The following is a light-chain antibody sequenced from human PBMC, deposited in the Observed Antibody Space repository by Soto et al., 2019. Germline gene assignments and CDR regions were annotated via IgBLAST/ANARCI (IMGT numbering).Light chain of an antibody. J-gene: IGLJ1*01. CDR3: QSYDSSLSGYV. Sequence: QSVLTQPPSVSGAPGQRVTLSCTGSSSTIGAGYDVHWYQQLPGTAPKLLIYGNSNRPSGVPVRFSGSKSGTSASLAITGLQAEDEADYYCQSYDSSLSGYVFGTGTKLTVL. V-gene: IGLV1-40*01. CDR2: GNS. CDR1: SSTIGAGYD.